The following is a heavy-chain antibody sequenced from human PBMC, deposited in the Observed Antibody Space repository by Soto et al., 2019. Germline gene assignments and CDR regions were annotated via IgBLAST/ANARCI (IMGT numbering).Heavy chain of an antibody. J-gene: IGHJ4*02. Sequence: PGGSLRLSCAASGFTFSSYSMNWVRQAPGRGLEWMSYISKHGSNTAYADSVKGRFTISRDNSKNTLYLQMNSLRAEDTAVYYCARDQVAGYWGQGTLVTVSS. V-gene: IGHV3-30*03. CDR2: ISKHGSNT. CDR1: GFTFSSYS. D-gene: IGHD2-15*01. CDR3: ARDQVAGY.